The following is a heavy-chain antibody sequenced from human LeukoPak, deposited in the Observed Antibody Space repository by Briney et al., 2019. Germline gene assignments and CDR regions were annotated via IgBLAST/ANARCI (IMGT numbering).Heavy chain of an antibody. D-gene: IGHD6-19*01. Sequence: PGGSLRLSCAPSGFTFTTYWMSWVRQAPGKGLEWLANIKPDGSEKNYVDSVRGRFTISRDNAKNSLYLEMNSRRAEDTAVYYCARGAWYYIYWGQGTLVSVSS. CDR1: GFTFTTYW. V-gene: IGHV3-7*01. CDR3: ARGAWYYIY. J-gene: IGHJ4*02. CDR2: IKPDGSEK.